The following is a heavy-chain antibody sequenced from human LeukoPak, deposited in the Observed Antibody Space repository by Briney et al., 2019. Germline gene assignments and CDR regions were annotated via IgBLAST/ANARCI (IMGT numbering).Heavy chain of an antibody. CDR3: VRADSDPGSDAFDI. J-gene: IGHJ3*02. V-gene: IGHV4-30-4*01. Sequence: ASETLSLTCTVSGGSISSGDYYWSWIRQPPGKGLEWIGYIYYSGSTYYNPSLKSRVTISVDTSKNQFSLKLSSVTAADTAVYYCVRADSDPGSDAFDIWGQGTMVTVSS. D-gene: IGHD3-10*01. CDR2: IYYSGST. CDR1: GGSISSGDYY.